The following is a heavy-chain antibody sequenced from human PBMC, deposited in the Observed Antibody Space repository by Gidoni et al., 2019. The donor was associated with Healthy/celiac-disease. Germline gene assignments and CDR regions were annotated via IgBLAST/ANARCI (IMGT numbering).Heavy chain of an antibody. CDR3: AREGSGYYFSVYYYGMDV. V-gene: IGHV3-7*03. Sequence: EVQLVESGGGLVQPGGSLRLSCAASGFTFSSYWMSWVRQAPGKGLEWVANIKQDGSEKYYVDSVKGRFTISRDNAKNSLYLQMNSLRAEDTAVYYCAREGSGYYFSVYYYGMDVWGQGTTVTVSS. J-gene: IGHJ6*02. CDR2: IKQDGSEK. CDR1: GFTFSSYW. D-gene: IGHD3-22*01.